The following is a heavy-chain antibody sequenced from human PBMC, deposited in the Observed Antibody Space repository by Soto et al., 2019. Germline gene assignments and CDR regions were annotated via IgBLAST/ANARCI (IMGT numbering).Heavy chain of an antibody. Sequence: QVQVQQWGAGLLKSSETLSLTCAVYGGSFSGYYWSWIRQSPGQGLEWIGEVNPTGSTKYHPSLKSRVTISVDTSKNQFSLNLNSVTAADTALYYCARSREQWLVDAFDIWGQGTMVTVAS. D-gene: IGHD6-19*01. V-gene: IGHV4-34*01. J-gene: IGHJ3*02. CDR1: GGSFSGYY. CDR3: ARSREQWLVDAFDI. CDR2: VNPTGST.